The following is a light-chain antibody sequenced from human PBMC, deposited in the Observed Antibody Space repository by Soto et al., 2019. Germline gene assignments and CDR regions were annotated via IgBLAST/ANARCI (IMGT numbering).Light chain of an antibody. CDR1: QSISSW. CDR3: QQYNSYPWT. Sequence: DIQMTQSPCTLSASVGDRVTITCRASQSISSWLAWYQQKPGKVPKLLIYDASSLESGVPSRFSGSGSGTEFTLTISSLQPDDFATYYCQQYNSYPWTFGQGTKVDIK. V-gene: IGKV1-5*01. J-gene: IGKJ1*01. CDR2: DAS.